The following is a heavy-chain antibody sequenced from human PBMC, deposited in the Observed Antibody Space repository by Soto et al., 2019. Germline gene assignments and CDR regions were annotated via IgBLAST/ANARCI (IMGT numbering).Heavy chain of an antibody. CDR1: GYSFTDYH. V-gene: IGHV1-2*04. Sequence: QVQLVQSGAEMKKPGASVRVSCRASGYSFTDYHIHWVRQAPGQGLEWLGRINPKSGGTSTAQKFQDWVTMTRDRSISTVYMELTRLRSDDTAVYFCARGHSTDCSNGVCSFFFNHEMDVWGQGTTVTVSS. CDR2: INPKSGGT. J-gene: IGHJ6*02. D-gene: IGHD2-8*01. CDR3: ARGHSTDCSNGVCSFFFNHEMDV.